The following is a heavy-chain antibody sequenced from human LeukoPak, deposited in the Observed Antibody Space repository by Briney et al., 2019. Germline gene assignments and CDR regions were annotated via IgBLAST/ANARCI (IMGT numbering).Heavy chain of an antibody. V-gene: IGHV3-23*01. CDR2: ITPNADRA. Sequence: GGSLRLSCAASGSTFGSYGMSWVRQAPGRGLEWVSFITPNADRASYADSVEGRFTISRDNPRNTLYMQMNSLRDEDTAVYYCAIMHGYYDGSGYWVQWGQGTLVTVSS. J-gene: IGHJ1*01. CDR1: GSTFGSYG. CDR3: AIMHGYYDGSGYWVQ. D-gene: IGHD3-22*01.